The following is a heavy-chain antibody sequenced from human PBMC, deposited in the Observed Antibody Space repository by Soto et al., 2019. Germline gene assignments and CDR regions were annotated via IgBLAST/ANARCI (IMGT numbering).Heavy chain of an antibody. CDR3: TAFIVVVVAATSDY. CDR2: IKSKTDGGTT. CDR1: GFTFSNAW. V-gene: IGHV3-15*01. Sequence: EVLLVESGGGLVKPGGSLRLSCAASGFTFSNAWMSWVRQAPGKGLEWVGRIKSKTDGGTTDYAAPVKGRFTISRDDSKNTLYLQMNSLKTEDTAVYYCTAFIVVVVAATSDYWGQGTLVTVSS. J-gene: IGHJ4*02. D-gene: IGHD2-15*01.